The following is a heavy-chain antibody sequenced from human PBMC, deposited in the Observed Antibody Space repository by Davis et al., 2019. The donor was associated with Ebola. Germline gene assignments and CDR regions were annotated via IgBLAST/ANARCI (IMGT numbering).Heavy chain of an antibody. CDR3: ASGESYYPSHFDY. D-gene: IGHD3-10*01. CDR1: GFTVSSNY. CDR2: IYSGGST. Sequence: GESLKISCAASGFTVSSNYMSWVRQAPGQGLEWVSVIYSGGSTYYADSVKGRFTISRDNSKNTLYLQMNSLRAEDTAVYYCASGESYYPSHFDYWGQGTLVTVSS. J-gene: IGHJ4*02. V-gene: IGHV3-66*01.